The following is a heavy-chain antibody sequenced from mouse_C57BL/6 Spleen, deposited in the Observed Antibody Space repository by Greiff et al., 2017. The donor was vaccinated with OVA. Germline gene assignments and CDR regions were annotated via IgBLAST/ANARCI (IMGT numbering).Heavy chain of an antibody. V-gene: IGHV1-53*01. J-gene: IGHJ4*01. CDR1: GYTFTSYW. CDR2: INPSNGGT. Sequence: QVQLQQPGTELVKPGASVKLSCKASGYTFTSYWMHWVKQRPGQGLEWIGNINPSNGGTNYNEKFKSKATLTVDNSSSTAYMQLSSLPSEDSAVYDCARNTPYYYAMDYWGQGTSVTVSS. CDR3: ARNTPYYYAMDY.